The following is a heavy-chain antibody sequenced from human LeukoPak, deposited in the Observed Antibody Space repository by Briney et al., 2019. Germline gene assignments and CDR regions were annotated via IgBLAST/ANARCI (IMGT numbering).Heavy chain of an antibody. CDR3: ARVRKSYGYIFDY. CDR2: ISSSSSTI. J-gene: IGHJ4*02. D-gene: IGHD5-18*01. CDR1: GFTFSNYP. Sequence: GRSLRLSCAASGFTFSNYPMNWVRQAPGKGLEWVSYISSSSSTIYYANSVRGRFTISRDNADNLLYLQMNSLRAEDAAVYYCARVRKSYGYIFDYWGQGTLVTVSS. V-gene: IGHV3-48*04.